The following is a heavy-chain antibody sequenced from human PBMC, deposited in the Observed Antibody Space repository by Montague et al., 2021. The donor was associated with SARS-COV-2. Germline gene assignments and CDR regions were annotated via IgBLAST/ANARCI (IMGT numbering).Heavy chain of an antibody. D-gene: IGHD1-26*01. CDR3: ARYGSYFEH. CDR2: IYYDGST. CDR1: GGSIRSYY. J-gene: IGHJ4*02. V-gene: IGHV4-59*03. Sequence: ETLSLTCTVSGGSIRSYYWSWIRQTPGKGLEWIGYIYYDGSTNYNPSLKSRVTMSVDSSKNQFSLRLSSVTAADTAVYYCARYGSYFEHWGQGTLVTVSS.